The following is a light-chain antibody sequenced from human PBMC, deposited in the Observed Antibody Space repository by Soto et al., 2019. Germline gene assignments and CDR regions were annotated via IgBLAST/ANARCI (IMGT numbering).Light chain of an antibody. Sequence: DIQMTQTPSTLSASVGDRVTITCRASQSISRWLAWYLQRPGKAPKLLIYDASSLESGVPSRFSGSGSGTEFTLTISSLQPDDFAVYYCQQYGSSPPGITFGQGTRLEIK. CDR2: DAS. CDR1: QSISRW. CDR3: QQYGSSPPGIT. J-gene: IGKJ5*01. V-gene: IGKV1-5*01.